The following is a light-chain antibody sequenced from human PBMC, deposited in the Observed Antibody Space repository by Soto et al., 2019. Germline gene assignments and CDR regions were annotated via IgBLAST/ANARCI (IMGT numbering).Light chain of an antibody. CDR3: QHYYSTPPS. V-gene: IGKV4-1*01. J-gene: IGKJ2*01. CDR1: QSVLYSSNNHKY. CDR2: WAS. Sequence: DIVMTQSPDSLAVSLGERATINCKSSQSVLYSSNNHKYLAWYQQKPGQPPKLLIYWASTRGSVVADRFSGSGSGTDYAPTSSRLQAKDVSVYYSQHYYSTPPSFRQGTKLEIK.